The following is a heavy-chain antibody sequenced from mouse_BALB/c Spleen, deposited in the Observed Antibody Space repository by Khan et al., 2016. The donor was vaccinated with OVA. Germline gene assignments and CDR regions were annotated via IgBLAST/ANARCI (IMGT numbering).Heavy chain of an antibody. D-gene: IGHD2-14*01. CDR1: GYSITSDYA. Sequence: EVKLLESGPGLVKPSQSLSLTCTVTGYSITSDYAWNWIRQFPGNKLEWMGYITYSGSTSYTPSLKSRIPSNRDTSKNQFFLQLNSVTTEATATYYCTRVRASWGQVTLVTVSA. V-gene: IGHV3-2*02. J-gene: IGHJ3*01. CDR2: ITYSGST. CDR3: TRVRAS.